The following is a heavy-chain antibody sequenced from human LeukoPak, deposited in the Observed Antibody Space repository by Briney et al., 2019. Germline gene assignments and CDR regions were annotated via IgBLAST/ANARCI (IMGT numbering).Heavy chain of an antibody. Sequence: AGGSLRLSCAASGFSFSNYWMSWVRQAPGKGLEWVANIKQDGSEKYYVDSVKGRFTISRDNAKNSLYLQMNSLRAEDTAVYYCARRTGDAFDIWGQGTMVTVSS. CDR2: IKQDGSEK. J-gene: IGHJ3*02. D-gene: IGHD1-1*01. CDR1: GFSFSNYW. CDR3: ARRTGDAFDI. V-gene: IGHV3-7*01.